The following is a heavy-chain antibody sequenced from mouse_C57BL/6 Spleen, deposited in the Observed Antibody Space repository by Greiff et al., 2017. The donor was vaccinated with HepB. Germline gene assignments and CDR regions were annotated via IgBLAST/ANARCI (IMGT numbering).Heavy chain of an antibody. CDR2: IYPRDGST. Sequence: VQLVESGPELVKPGASVKLSCKASGYTFTSYDINWVKQRPGQGLEWIGWIYPRDGSTKYNEKFKGKATLTVDTSSSTAYMELHSLTSEDSAVYFCAREDYGSSLDYFDYWGHGTTLTVSS. D-gene: IGHD1-1*01. J-gene: IGHJ2*01. CDR1: GYTFTSYD. CDR3: AREDYGSSLDYFDY. V-gene: IGHV1-85*01.